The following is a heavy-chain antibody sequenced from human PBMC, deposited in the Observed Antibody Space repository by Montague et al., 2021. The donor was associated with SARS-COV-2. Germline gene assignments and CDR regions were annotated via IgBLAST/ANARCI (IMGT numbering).Heavy chain of an antibody. CDR2: IYYSGIT. V-gene: IGHV4-59*13. Sequence: SETLSLTCTVSGDSISGFYWNWIRQPPGKGLVWIGKIYYSGITNYNPSLKSRVTISVDTSKNQFSLKLISVTAADTALYYCARGVVAAPDTSDYWGQGTLVTVSS. J-gene: IGHJ4*02. D-gene: IGHD6-13*01. CDR3: ARGVVAAPDTSDY. CDR1: GDSISGFY.